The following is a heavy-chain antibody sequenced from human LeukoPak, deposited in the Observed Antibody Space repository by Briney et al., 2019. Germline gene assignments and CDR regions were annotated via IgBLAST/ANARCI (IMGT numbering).Heavy chain of an antibody. D-gene: IGHD2-15*01. CDR1: GYTFTSYD. CDR3: ARGLHCSGGSCYSSSWFDP. J-gene: IGHJ5*02. V-gene: IGHV1-8*01. Sequence: ASVKVSCKASGYTFTSYDINWVRQATGRGLEWMGWMNPNSGNTGYAQKFQGRVTMTRNTSISTAYMELSSLRSEDTAVYYCARGLHCSGGSCYSSSWFDPWGQGTLVTVSS. CDR2: MNPNSGNT.